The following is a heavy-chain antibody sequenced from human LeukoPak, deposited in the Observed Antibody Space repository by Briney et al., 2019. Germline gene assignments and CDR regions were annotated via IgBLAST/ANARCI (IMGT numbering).Heavy chain of an antibody. CDR3: AREGRTYRLSQRDYYYYGMDV. D-gene: IGHD3-10*01. J-gene: IGHJ6*02. V-gene: IGHV1-46*01. CDR2: INPSGGST. Sequence: GASVKVSCKASGYTFTDYYIHWVRQAPGQGLEWMGIINPSGGSTSYAQKFQGRVTMTRDTSTSTVYMELSSLRSEDTAVYYCAREGRTYRLSQRDYYYYGMDVWGQGTTVTVSS. CDR1: GYTFTDYY.